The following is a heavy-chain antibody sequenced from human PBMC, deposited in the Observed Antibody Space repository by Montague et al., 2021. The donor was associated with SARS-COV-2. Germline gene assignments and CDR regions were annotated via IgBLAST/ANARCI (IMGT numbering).Heavy chain of an antibody. V-gene: IGHV4-59*08. Sequence: SETLSLTCTVSNGSISGHYWTWIRQSPGRGLEWLAYIHYRGTTDYNPSLKSRLTLSVDTSKNQFSLTLNSLTAADTAIYYCARLGGSGSYLAFDYWGQGTLVTVSS. CDR1: NGSISGHY. J-gene: IGHJ4*02. CDR2: IHYRGTT. CDR3: ARLGGSGSYLAFDY. D-gene: IGHD3-10*01.